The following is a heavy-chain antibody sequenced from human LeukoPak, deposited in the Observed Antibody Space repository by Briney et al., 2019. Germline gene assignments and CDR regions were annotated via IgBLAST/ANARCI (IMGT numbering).Heavy chain of an antibody. CDR2: INPNSGGT. Sequence: ASVKVSCKASGYTFTRYYMHWVRQAPGQGLEWMGWINPNSGGTNYAQKFQGRVTMTRDTSISTAYMELSRLRSDDTAVYYCARVPYGSGSYYNLDYWGQGTLVTVSS. J-gene: IGHJ4*02. V-gene: IGHV1-2*02. CDR3: ARVPYGSGSYYNLDY. D-gene: IGHD3-10*01. CDR1: GYTFTRYY.